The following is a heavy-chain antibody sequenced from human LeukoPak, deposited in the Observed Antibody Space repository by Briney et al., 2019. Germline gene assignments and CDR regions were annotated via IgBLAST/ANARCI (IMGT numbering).Heavy chain of an antibody. CDR3: ARDHCTSINCYEYKYYGMDV. J-gene: IGHJ6*02. D-gene: IGHD2-2*01. CDR1: GYTFTGSY. V-gene: IGHV1-2*02. Sequence: ASVKVSCKASGYTFTGSYLHWVRQAPGQGLEWMGWINPDSGGTNSAQKFQGRVTMTRDTSISTAYMELSSLRSDDTAVYYCARDHCTSINCYEYKYYGMDVWGQGTTVTVSS. CDR2: INPDSGGT.